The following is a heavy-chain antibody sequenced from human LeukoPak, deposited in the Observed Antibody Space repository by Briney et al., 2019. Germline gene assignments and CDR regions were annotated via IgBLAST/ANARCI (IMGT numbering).Heavy chain of an antibody. CDR1: GYTLTELS. V-gene: IGHV1-24*01. J-gene: IGHJ3*02. D-gene: IGHD2-2*01. CDR2: FDPEDGET. Sequence: GASVKVSCKVSGYTLTELSMHWVRQAPGKGLEWMGGFDPEDGETIYAQKFQGRVTMTEDTSTDTAYMELSSLRSEDTAVYYCATPYCSSTSCHYGAFDIWGQGTMVTVSS. CDR3: ATPYCSSTSCHYGAFDI.